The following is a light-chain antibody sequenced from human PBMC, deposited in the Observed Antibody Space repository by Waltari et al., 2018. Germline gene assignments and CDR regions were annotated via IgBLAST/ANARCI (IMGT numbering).Light chain of an antibody. CDR1: QTIGRS. CDR2: GAS. V-gene: IGKV3-15*01. J-gene: IGKJ1*01. CDR3: HQYNNWPPGT. Sequence: ETVVTQSPATLSVSPGERATLSCRTRQTIGRSLTWYQQKHGQAPRLVIYGASIRATGIPARFSGSGSETEFALTISGLQSEDFAVYYCHQYNNWPPGTFGQGTKVEI.